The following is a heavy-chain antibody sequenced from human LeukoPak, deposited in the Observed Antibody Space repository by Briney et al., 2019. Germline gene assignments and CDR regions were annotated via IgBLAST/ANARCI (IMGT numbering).Heavy chain of an antibody. CDR2: ISYTGST. CDR1: GGSISPYF. CDR3: ARDDYRGVTNFDP. Sequence: SETLSLTCTVSGGSISPYFWSRIRQPPGKGLEWIGYISYTGSTNYNPSLKSRVTISVDTSKNQLSLQLTSVTAADTAVYYCARDDYRGVTNFDPWGQGTLVTVSS. J-gene: IGHJ5*02. D-gene: IGHD3-10*01. V-gene: IGHV4-59*01.